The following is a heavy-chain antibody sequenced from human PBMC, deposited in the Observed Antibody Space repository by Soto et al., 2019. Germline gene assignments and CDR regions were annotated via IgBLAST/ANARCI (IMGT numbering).Heavy chain of an antibody. V-gene: IGHV1-69*13. CDR2: IIPIFGTA. D-gene: IGHD2-15*01. Sequence: SVKVSCKASGGTFSSYAISWVRQAPGQGLEWMGGIIPIFGTANYAQKFQGRVTITADESTSTAYMELSSLRSEDTAVYYCASRRSDCSGGSCYYYYYGMDVWGQGTTVTVSS. J-gene: IGHJ6*02. CDR1: GGTFSSYA. CDR3: ASRRSDCSGGSCYYYYYGMDV.